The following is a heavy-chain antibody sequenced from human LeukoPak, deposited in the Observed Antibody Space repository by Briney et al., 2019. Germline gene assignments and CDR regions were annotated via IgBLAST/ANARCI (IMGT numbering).Heavy chain of an antibody. CDR1: GGSISSYY. Sequence: SETLSLTCTVSGGSISSYYWSWIRQPPGKGLEWVGYIYYSGSTNYNPSPKSRVTISVDTSTTKFPLKLRYVTAADTAVYYCARDPGYCSGGSCSDYYYYGMDVWGKGTTVTVSS. CDR2: IYYSGST. V-gene: IGHV4-59*01. CDR3: ARDPGYCSGGSCSDYYYYGMDV. D-gene: IGHD2-15*01. J-gene: IGHJ6*04.